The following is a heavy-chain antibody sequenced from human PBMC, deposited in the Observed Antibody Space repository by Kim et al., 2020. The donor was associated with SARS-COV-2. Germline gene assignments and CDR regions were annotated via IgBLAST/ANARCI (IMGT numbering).Heavy chain of an antibody. CDR3: SKSRAFDY. CDR2: NSGGK. Sequence: NSGGKRFSQKFQGRVTVTRDTSISTAYMELGGLRSDDTAVYYCSKSRAFDYWGQGTLVTVSS. D-gene: IGHD1-26*01. V-gene: IGHV1-2*02. J-gene: IGHJ4*02.